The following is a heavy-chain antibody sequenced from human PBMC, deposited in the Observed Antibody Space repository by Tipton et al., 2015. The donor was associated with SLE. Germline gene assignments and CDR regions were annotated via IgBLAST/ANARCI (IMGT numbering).Heavy chain of an antibody. Sequence: LRLSCTVSGGSISSYYWSWIRQPPGKGLEWIGYIYYSGSTNYNPSLKSRVTISVDTSKNQFSLKLRSVTAADTAVYYCARGGQGYDGSGDFDYWGQGTLVTVSS. J-gene: IGHJ4*02. V-gene: IGHV4-59*08. CDR3: ARGGQGYDGSGDFDY. D-gene: IGHD3-22*01. CDR1: GGSISSYY. CDR2: IYYSGST.